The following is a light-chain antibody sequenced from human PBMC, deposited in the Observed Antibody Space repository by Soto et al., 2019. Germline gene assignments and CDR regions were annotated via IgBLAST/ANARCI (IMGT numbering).Light chain of an antibody. V-gene: IGLV2-14*01. J-gene: IGLJ1*01. CDR1: SSDVGGYNY. Sequence: QSALTQPASVSGSPGQSITISCTGTSSDVGGYNYVSWYQQHPGKAPKLMIDEVSNRPSGVSNRFSGSKSDNTASLTISGLQAEDEADYYCSSYRSSSTVFGTGTKVTVL. CDR3: SSYRSSSTV. CDR2: EVS.